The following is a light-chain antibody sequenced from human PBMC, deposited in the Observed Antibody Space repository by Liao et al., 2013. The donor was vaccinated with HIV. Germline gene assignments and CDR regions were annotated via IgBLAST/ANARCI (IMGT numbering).Light chain of an antibody. V-gene: IGLV3-21*01. CDR3: QAWESSGDHFWV. CDR2: HAS. J-gene: IGLJ3*02. Sequence: SYELTQPPSVSVAPGKTARITCGGDDFGTKRVHWYQQKPGQAPVLLIYHASDRPSGIPERFSGSNSGNTATLTISRVEVGDEADYFCQAWESSGDHFWVFGGGTKLTVL. CDR1: DFGTKR.